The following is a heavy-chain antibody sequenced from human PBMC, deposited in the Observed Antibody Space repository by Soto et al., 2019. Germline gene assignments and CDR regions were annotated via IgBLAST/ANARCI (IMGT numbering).Heavy chain of an antibody. V-gene: IGHV5-51*01. CDR3: ARPTPYYYDSSGYYNYDPRNYYFDY. CDR2: IYPGDSDT. J-gene: IGHJ4*02. D-gene: IGHD3-22*01. CDR1: GYSFTSYW. Sequence: RGESLKISCKGSGYSFTSYWIGWVRQMPGKGLEWMGIIYPGDSDTRYSPSFQGQVTISADKSISTAYLQWSSLKASDTAMYYCARPTPYYYDSSGYYNYDPRNYYFDYWGQGTLVTVSS.